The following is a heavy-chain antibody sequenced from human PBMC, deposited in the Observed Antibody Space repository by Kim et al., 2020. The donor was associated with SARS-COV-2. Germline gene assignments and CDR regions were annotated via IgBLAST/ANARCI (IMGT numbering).Heavy chain of an antibody. V-gene: IGHV4-34*01. D-gene: IGHD3-10*01. CDR3: SRLGTYYYASGFDP. Sequence: SETLSLTCAVYGGSFSGYYWSWIRQPPGKGLEWIGEVNHSGSTNYNPSLKSRVPISVDTSKNQFSLKLSSVTAADTAVYYCSRLGTYYYASGFDPCGQGT. CDR2: VNHSGST. J-gene: IGHJ5*02. CDR1: GGSFSGYY.